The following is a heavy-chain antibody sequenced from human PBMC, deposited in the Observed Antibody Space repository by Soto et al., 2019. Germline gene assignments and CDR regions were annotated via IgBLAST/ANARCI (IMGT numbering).Heavy chain of an antibody. V-gene: IGHV4-34*01. CDR2: INHSGST. CDR1: GGSFSGYY. CDR3: ARGGPSGSVFDY. D-gene: IGHD3-10*01. J-gene: IGHJ4*02. Sequence: QVQLQQWGAGLLKPSETLSLTCAVYGGSFSGYYWSWIRQPPGKGLEWIGEINHSGSTNYNPSLKRRVTISVDTSKNQFSLKLNSVTAADTAVYYCARGGPSGSVFDYWGQGTLVTVSS.